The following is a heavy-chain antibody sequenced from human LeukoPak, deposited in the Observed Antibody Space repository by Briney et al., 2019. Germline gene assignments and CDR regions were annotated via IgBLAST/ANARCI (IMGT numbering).Heavy chain of an antibody. CDR2: IYHSGST. J-gene: IGHJ4*02. CDR3: ARRAGGWFDY. CDR1: GGSISSGGYS. Sequence: PSETLSLTCAVSGGSISSGGYSWSWIRQPPGKGLEWIGYIYHSGSTYYNPSLKSRVTISVDRSKNQFSLKLSSVSAADTAVYYCARRAGGWFDYWGQGTLVTVSS. D-gene: IGHD2-15*01. V-gene: IGHV4-30-2*01.